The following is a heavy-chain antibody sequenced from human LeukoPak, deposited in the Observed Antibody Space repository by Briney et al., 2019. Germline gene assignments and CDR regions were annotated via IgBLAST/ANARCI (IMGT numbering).Heavy chain of an antibody. V-gene: IGHV3-21*01. J-gene: IGHJ5*02. CDR1: GFTFSSYT. D-gene: IGHD6-19*01. CDR2: ISSGHSYI. CDR3: ARSSGWYGWFDP. Sequence: GGSLRLSCAASGFTFSSYTMNWVRQAPGKGLEWVSSISSGHSYIDYADSVKGRFTISRDNARNSLYLQMNSLRAEDTAVYYCARSSGWYGWFDPWGQGTLVTVSS.